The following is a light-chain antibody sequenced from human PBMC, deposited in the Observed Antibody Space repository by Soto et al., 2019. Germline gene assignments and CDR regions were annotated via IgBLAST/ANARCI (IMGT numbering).Light chain of an antibody. J-gene: IGKJ3*01. CDR2: DAS. V-gene: IGKV3-11*01. Sequence: REFSQAPATLSLSPGERATLSCRASQSVSSYLAWYQQKPGPAPRLLIYDASNRATGIPARFSGSGSGTDFTPTISSLEPEDFADYYCQQRSNWSTFGPGTKVDI. CDR1: QSVSSY. CDR3: QQRSNWST.